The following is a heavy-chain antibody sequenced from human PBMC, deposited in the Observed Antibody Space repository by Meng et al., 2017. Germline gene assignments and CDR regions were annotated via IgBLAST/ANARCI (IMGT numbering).Heavy chain of an antibody. Sequence: QEQLLQCGPEVKKPGASVKVACKASGYTFAACWIQWVRQAPGQGLEWMGRIDPKSDNTHYAQKVQGRVTMTRDTSISTAYMELSGLRSDDTAVYYCARDEDISAAGYLLGDFWGQGTLVTVSS. CDR2: IDPKSDNT. V-gene: IGHV1-2*06. CDR1: GYTFAACW. J-gene: IGHJ4*02. CDR3: ARDEDISAAGYLLGDF. D-gene: IGHD6-13*01.